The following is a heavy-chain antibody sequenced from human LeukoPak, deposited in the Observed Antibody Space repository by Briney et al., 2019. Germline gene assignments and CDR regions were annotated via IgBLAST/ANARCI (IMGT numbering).Heavy chain of an antibody. CDR2: VSTNDGNT. CDR3: TRAPPGMTMMTDY. CDR1: GYTFTSYY. J-gene: IGHJ4*02. V-gene: IGHV1-18*04. Sequence: SVNVSCKASGYTFTSYYMHWVRQAPGQGLEWMGWVSTNDGNTVYAQRLQGRVTMTTDTSTSVAYMELRSLTSDDTAVYYCTRAPPGMTMMTDYWGQGTLVTVSS. D-gene: IGHD3-22*01.